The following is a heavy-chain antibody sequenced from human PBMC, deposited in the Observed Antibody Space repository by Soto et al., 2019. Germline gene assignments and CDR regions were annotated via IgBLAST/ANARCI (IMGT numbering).Heavy chain of an antibody. D-gene: IGHD5-12*01. CDR2: INNNGGST. V-gene: IGHV3-23*01. J-gene: IGHJ4*02. Sequence: EVQLLESGGGLVQPGGSLRLSCVASGFTFSSYAMSWVRQAPGKGLEWVSSINNNGGSTYYADSVKGRFTISRDNSKNTLYLQMNSLRAEDTAVFYCAKDVSRDSGYRFDFCGQGTLVTVSS. CDR1: GFTFSSYA. CDR3: AKDVSRDSGYRFDF.